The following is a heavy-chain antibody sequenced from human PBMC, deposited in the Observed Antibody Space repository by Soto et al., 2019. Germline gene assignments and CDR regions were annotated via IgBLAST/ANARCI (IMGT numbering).Heavy chain of an antibody. Sequence: EVQLVESGGGLVKPGGSLRLSCAASGFTFNNGWMSWVRQAPGKGLEWVGRIKSKAAGGTTDYSAPVQGRFTISRDDSKNTVHLQMNSLKTEDTAVYYCTTDSNQTFCDGGPCYSVLTKIHDSWGQGTLVTVSS. V-gene: IGHV3-15*01. CDR2: IKSKAAGGTT. J-gene: IGHJ4*02. CDR3: TTDSNQTFCDGGPCYSVLTKIHDS. D-gene: IGHD2-15*01. CDR1: GFTFNNGW.